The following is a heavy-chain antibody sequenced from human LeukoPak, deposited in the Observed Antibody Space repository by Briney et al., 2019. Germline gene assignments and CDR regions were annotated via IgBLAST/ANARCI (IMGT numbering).Heavy chain of an antibody. CDR2: IYYSGST. V-gene: IGHV4-39*01. J-gene: IGHJ5*02. CDR1: GGSISSSSYY. CDR3: ARGRDIVVVPAAIWFDP. Sequence: PSETLSLTCTVSGGSISSSSYYWGWIRQPPGKGLEWIGSIYYSGSTYYNPSLKSRVTISVDTSKNQFSLKLSSVTAADTAVYYCARGRDIVVVPAAIWFDPWGQGTLVTVSS. D-gene: IGHD2-2*01.